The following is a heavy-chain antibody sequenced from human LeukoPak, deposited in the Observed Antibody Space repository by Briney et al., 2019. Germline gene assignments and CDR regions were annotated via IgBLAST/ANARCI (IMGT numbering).Heavy chain of an antibody. CDR2: ISSSSYI. CDR1: GFTFNTYS. J-gene: IGHJ4*02. Sequence: PGTSLTLSCAASGFTFNTYSIHWVRQAPGKGLEWVSYISSSSYIYYADSVKGRFTISRDNAKNSLYLQMNSLRAEDTAVYYCAPDPMVRGVISDFDYWGQGTLVTVSS. D-gene: IGHD3-10*01. V-gene: IGHV3-21*05. CDR3: APDPMVRGVISDFDY.